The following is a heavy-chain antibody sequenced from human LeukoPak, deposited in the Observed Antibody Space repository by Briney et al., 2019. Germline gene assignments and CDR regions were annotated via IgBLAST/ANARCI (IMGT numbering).Heavy chain of an antibody. Sequence: PSETLSLTCTVSGGSISSHYWSWIRQPPGKGLEWIGYIYYSGSTNYNPSLKSRVTISVDTSKNQFSLKLSSVTAADTAVYYCARAFHRGDLYYDFWSGYWGLGRWTEFDHWGQGTLVTVSS. CDR1: GGSISSHY. D-gene: IGHD3-3*01. CDR3: ARAFHRGDLYYDFWSGYWGLGRWTEFDH. V-gene: IGHV4-59*11. CDR2: IYYSGST. J-gene: IGHJ5*02.